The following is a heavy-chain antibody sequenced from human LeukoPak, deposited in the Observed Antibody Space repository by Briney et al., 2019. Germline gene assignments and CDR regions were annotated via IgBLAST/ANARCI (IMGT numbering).Heavy chain of an antibody. CDR1: GGSISSSNYY. J-gene: IGHJ4*02. Sequence: PSETLSLTCTVSGGSISSSNYYWGWIRQPPGKGLEWIGSMYYSGSTYYNPSLKSRVTISVDTSRNQFSLNLSSVTAADTAVYSCARHTPILGHFGSWGQGARSPVSS. V-gene: IGHV4-39*01. D-gene: IGHD3-3*01. CDR3: ARHTPILGHFGS. CDR2: MYYSGST.